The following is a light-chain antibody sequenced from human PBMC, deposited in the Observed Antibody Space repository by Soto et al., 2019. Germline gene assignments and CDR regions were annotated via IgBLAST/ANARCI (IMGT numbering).Light chain of an antibody. CDR3: QQRSNWGFT. Sequence: EIVLTQSPATLSLSPGERATLSCRASQRVSSYLAWYQQKPGHAPRLLIYDASNRATGIPARFSGSGSGTDFTLTISSLEPEDFAVYYCQQRSNWGFTFGPGTKVDIK. V-gene: IGKV3-11*01. CDR1: QRVSSY. CDR2: DAS. J-gene: IGKJ3*01.